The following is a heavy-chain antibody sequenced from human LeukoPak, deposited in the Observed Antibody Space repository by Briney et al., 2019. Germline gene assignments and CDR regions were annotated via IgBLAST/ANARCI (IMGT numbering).Heavy chain of an antibody. CDR2: FDPEDGET. Sequence: ASVKVSCKVSGYTLTELSMHWVRQAPGKGLEWMGGFDPEDGETIYAQKFQGRVTITADKSTSTAYMELSSLRSEDTAVYYCARERMAAGIVGATDYWGQGTLVTVSS. CDR1: GYTLTELS. D-gene: IGHD1-26*01. CDR3: ARERMAAGIVGATDY. V-gene: IGHV1-24*01. J-gene: IGHJ4*02.